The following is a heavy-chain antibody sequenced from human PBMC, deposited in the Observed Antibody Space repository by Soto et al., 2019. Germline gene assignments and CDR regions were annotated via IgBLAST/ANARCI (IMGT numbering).Heavy chain of an antibody. CDR3: ARIMVRGVPDAFDI. CDR1: GFTFSSYS. J-gene: IGHJ3*02. Sequence: EVQLVESGGGLVKPGGSLRLSCAASGFTFSSYSMNWVRQAPGKGLEWVSSISSSSSYIYYADSVKGRFTISRDNAKNSLYLQMNSLRAEDTAVYYCARIMVRGVPDAFDIWGQGTMVTVSS. V-gene: IGHV3-21*01. CDR2: ISSSSSYI. D-gene: IGHD3-10*01.